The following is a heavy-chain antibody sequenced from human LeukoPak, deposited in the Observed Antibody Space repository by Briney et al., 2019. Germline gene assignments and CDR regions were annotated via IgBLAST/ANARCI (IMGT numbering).Heavy chain of an antibody. CDR3: ARDQGSGSYYTDY. D-gene: IGHD1-26*01. CDR1: GGTFSSYA. Sequence: SVKVSCQASGGTFSSYAISWVRQAPGQGLEWMGGIIPIFGTANYAQKFQGRVTITADESTSTAYMELSSLRSEDTAVYYCARDQGSGSYYTDYWGQGTLVTASS. V-gene: IGHV1-69*13. J-gene: IGHJ4*02. CDR2: IIPIFGTA.